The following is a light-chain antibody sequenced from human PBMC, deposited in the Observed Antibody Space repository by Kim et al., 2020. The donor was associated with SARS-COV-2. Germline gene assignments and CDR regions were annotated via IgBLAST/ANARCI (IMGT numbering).Light chain of an antibody. V-gene: IGKV3-15*01. CDR3: QQYNNWTPYT. J-gene: IGKJ2*01. CDR2: GAS. Sequence: SPRERATTSGSARQSVSSNFATCQRKPGQAPPLLIYGASTRATASPARFSGSGSGTEFTLTISSLQSEDFAVYYCQQYNNWTPYTFGQGTKLEIK. CDR1: QSVSSN.